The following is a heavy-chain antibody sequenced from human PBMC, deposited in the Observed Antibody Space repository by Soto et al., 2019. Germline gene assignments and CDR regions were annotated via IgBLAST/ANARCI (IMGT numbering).Heavy chain of an antibody. CDR3: ARERYCSGGSCYPSIDY. D-gene: IGHD2-15*01. Sequence: QVQLQESGPGLVKPSQTLSLTCTVSGGSISSGDYYWSWIRQPPGKGLEWIGYIYYSGSTYYNPSLKSRVTISVDTSKNQFSLKLSSVTAADTAVYYCARERYCSGGSCYPSIDYWGQGTLVTVSS. V-gene: IGHV4-30-4*01. J-gene: IGHJ4*02. CDR1: GGSISSGDYY. CDR2: IYYSGST.